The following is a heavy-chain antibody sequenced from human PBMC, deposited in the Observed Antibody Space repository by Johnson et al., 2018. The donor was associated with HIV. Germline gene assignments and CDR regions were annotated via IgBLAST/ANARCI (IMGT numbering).Heavy chain of an antibody. CDR1: GLTFDDYA. V-gene: IGHV3-9*01. J-gene: IGHJ3*02. D-gene: IGHD1-26*01. CDR2: ISWNSGST. Sequence: VQLVESGGGLVQPGSSLRLSCAASGLTFDDYAMAWVRQAPGKGLEWVSGISWNSGSTGYGDSVKGRFTIHRENGKNSLYLQMNSVRAEDTALYYCAKGASGTYDAFDIWGQGTMVTVSS. CDR3: AKGASGTYDAFDI.